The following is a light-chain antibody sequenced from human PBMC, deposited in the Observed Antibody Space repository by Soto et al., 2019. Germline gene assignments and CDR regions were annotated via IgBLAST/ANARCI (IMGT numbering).Light chain of an antibody. CDR2: DVS. V-gene: IGLV2-14*01. Sequence: QSALTQPASVSGSPGQSITISCTGTSSDVGGYKYVSWYQQHPGKAPKLLIYDVSNRPSGVSNRFSGSKSGNTASLTISGRQAEDEADYYCSSYTSSSTVVFGGGTKLTVL. J-gene: IGLJ2*01. CDR1: SSDVGGYKY. CDR3: SSYTSSSTVV.